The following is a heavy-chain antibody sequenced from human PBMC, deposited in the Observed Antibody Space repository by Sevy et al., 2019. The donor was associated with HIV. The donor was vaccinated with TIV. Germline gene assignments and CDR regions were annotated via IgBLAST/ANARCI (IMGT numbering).Heavy chain of an antibody. CDR1: GFIFSSNA. Sequence: GGSLRLSCAASGFIFSSNAMHWVRQAPGKGLEWVSVISYDGSNKEYADSVKGRFTISRDNAKNTLYLQMNSPRPEDTAVYYCARVPGAVIAAGPYDLDYWGQGTLVTVSS. CDR2: ISYDGSNK. CDR3: ARVPGAVIAAGPYDLDY. V-gene: IGHV3-30*04. D-gene: IGHD6-13*01. J-gene: IGHJ4*02.